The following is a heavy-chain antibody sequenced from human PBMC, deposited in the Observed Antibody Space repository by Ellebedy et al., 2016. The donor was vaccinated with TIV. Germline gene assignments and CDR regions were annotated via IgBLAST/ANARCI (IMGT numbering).Heavy chain of an antibody. D-gene: IGHD1-26*01. V-gene: IGHV1-69*13. CDR2: IIPFLPTG. Sequence: SVKVSXXASGGTFRTTPISWLRQAPGQGLEWMGGIIPFLPTGNYAQKFQDRVTITADESTSTAYLELSSLRSEDTAVYYCARGSTTNYFNPWGQGTPVTVSS. CDR3: ARGSTTNYFNP. J-gene: IGHJ4*02. CDR1: GGTFRTTP.